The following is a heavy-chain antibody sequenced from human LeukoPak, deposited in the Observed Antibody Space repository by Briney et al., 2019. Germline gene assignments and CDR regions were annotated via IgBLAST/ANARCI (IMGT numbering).Heavy chain of an antibody. CDR2: IYYSGST. Sequence: PSQTLSLTCTVSGASISSHYWSWIRQPPGKGLEWNGYIYYSGSTNYNPSLKSRVTISVDTSKNQFSLKLSSVTAANTAVYYCARDLYDILTGYGWFDPWGQGTLVTVSS. J-gene: IGHJ5*02. D-gene: IGHD3-9*01. CDR3: ARDLYDILTGYGWFDP. CDR1: GASISSHY. V-gene: IGHV4-59*11.